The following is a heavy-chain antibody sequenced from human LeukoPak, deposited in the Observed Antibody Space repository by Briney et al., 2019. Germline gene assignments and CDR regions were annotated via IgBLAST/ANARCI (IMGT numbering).Heavy chain of an antibody. CDR2: ISGSGGNT. Sequence: PGGSLRLSCAASGFTSSRNAMSWVRQAPGKGLEWVSAISGSGGNTYFADSVKGRFTISRDNSNNTLYLQMNSLRAEDTAVYYCAKVLGVANWADAFDIWGQGTMVTVSS. D-gene: IGHD7-27*01. V-gene: IGHV3-23*01. CDR3: AKVLGVANWADAFDI. CDR1: GFTSSRNA. J-gene: IGHJ3*02.